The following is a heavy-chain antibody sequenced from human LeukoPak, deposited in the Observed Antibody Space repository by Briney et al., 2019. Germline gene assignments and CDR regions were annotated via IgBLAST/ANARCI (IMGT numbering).Heavy chain of an antibody. Sequence: SETLSLTCAVSGYSISSGYYWGWIRQPPGKGLEWIGSIYHSGSTYYNPSLKSRVTISVDTSKNQFSLKLSPVTAADTAVYYCARVGYSSGWFVDYWGQGTLVTVSS. D-gene: IGHD6-19*01. CDR1: GYSISSGYY. CDR3: ARVGYSSGWFVDY. CDR2: IYHSGST. J-gene: IGHJ4*02. V-gene: IGHV4-38-2*01.